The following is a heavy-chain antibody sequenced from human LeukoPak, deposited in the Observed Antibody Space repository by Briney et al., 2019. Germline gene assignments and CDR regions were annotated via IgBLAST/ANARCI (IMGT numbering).Heavy chain of an antibody. J-gene: IGHJ3*01. CDR1: GGSISSSNYC. CDR3: AHFRGGSFDF. CDR2: IYYSGST. V-gene: IGHV4-39*01. Sequence: SETLSLTCTVSGGSISSSNYCWGWIRQPPGKGLEWIGSIYYSGSTYYNPSLKSRVTISVDTSKNQFSLKLSSVTAADTAVYYCAHFRGGSFDFWGQGTMVTVSS. D-gene: IGHD3-16*01.